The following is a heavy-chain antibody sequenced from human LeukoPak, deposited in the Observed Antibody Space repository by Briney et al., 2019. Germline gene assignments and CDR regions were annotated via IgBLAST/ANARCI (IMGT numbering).Heavy chain of an antibody. CDR2: IYYSGST. D-gene: IGHD6-25*01. V-gene: IGHV4-30-4*08. Sequence: SETLSLTCTVSGGSISSGGYYWSWIRQHPGKGLEWIGYIYYSGSTYYNPSLKSRVTISVDTSKNQFSLKLSSVTAADTAVYYCARGSPTAWFDPWGQGTLVTVSS. CDR3: ARGSPTAWFDP. J-gene: IGHJ5*02. CDR1: GGSISSGGYY.